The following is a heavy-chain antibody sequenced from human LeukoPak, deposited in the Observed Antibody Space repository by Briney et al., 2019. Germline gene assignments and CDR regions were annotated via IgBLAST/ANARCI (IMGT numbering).Heavy chain of an antibody. CDR1: GFTFSNAW. CDR2: IKSKTDGGTT. J-gene: IGHJ4*02. V-gene: IGHV3-15*01. Sequence: GGSLRLSCAASGFTFSNAWMSWVRQAPGKGLEWVGRIKSKTDGGTTDYAAPVKGRFTISRDDLKNTPYLQMNSLKTEDTAVYYCTTDGGYSSLPYYFDYWGQGTLVTVSS. CDR3: TTDGGYSSLPYYFDY. D-gene: IGHD2-15*01.